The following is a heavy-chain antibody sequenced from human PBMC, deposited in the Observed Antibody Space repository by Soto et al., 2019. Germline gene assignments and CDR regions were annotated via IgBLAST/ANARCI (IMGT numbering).Heavy chain of an antibody. CDR3: ARTLGTKVRGVFGGFDI. CDR2: IYSGGIT. D-gene: IGHD3-10*01. Sequence: PGGSLRLSCAASGFIVSSNYMTWVRQAPGKGLEWVSVIYSGGITYFTDSVKGSFIISRYSFTLFLQMNILRVEDTAVYYCARTLGTKVRGVFGGFDIWGQGTIVTVSS. V-gene: IGHV3-66*01. CDR1: GFIVSSNY. J-gene: IGHJ3*02.